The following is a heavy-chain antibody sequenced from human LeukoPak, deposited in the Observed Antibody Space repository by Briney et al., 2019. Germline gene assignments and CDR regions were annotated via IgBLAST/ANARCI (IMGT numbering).Heavy chain of an antibody. J-gene: IGHJ4*02. CDR3: ARILWDLTYYLGS. D-gene: IGHD2/OR15-2a*01. CDR2: ISPRGDVT. Sequence: GASVKVSCTASGFAFNTHAITWVRQAPGQGLEWIAEISPRGDVTYYAHSVQGRVTISRDKSNNTVFLHMRSLRGEDTAIYYCARILWDLTYYLGSWGQGTLGAVSS. CDR1: GFAFNTHA. V-gene: IGHV3-23*01.